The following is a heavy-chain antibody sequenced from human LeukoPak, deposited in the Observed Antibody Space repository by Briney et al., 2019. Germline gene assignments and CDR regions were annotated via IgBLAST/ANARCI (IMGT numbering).Heavy chain of an antibody. CDR3: ATDCGWYRFDQ. Sequence: PSETLSLTCSVSGGSVTITNYYWGWIRQSPGKGLEWIGSIYHNGRTYYNPYLESRVTISVDTSKNQFSLKINSVTAADTAVYYCATDCGWYRFDQWGQGTQVTVSS. D-gene: IGHD6-19*01. CDR1: GGSVTITNYY. CDR2: IYHNGRT. J-gene: IGHJ4*02. V-gene: IGHV4-39*07.